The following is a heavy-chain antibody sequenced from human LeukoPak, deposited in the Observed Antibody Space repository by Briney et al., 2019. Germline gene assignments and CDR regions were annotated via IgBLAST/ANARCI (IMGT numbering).Heavy chain of an antibody. CDR2: IYYSGST. V-gene: IGHV4-59*12. D-gene: IGHD4-17*01. CDR3: AREREGPYGYLDY. J-gene: IGHJ4*02. CDR1: GGSISSYY. Sequence: RTSETLSLTCTVSGGSISSYYWRWIRQPPGKGLEWIGYIYYSGSTNYNPSLKSRVTISVDTSKNQFSLKLSSVTAADTAVYYCAREREGPYGYLDYWGQGTLVTVSS.